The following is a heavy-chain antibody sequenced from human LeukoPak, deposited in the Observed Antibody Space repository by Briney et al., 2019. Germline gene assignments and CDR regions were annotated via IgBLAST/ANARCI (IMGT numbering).Heavy chain of an antibody. V-gene: IGHV1-69*06. CDR1: GGTFSSYA. D-gene: IGHD5-18*01. CDR3: ARARGYSYYYFDY. J-gene: IGHJ4*02. Sequence: SVKVSCKASGGTFSSYAISWVRQAPGQGLEWMGGIIPIFGTANYAQKFQGRVTITADKSTSTAYMGLSSLRSEDTAVYYCARARGYSYYYFDYWGQGTLVTVSS. CDR2: IIPIFGTA.